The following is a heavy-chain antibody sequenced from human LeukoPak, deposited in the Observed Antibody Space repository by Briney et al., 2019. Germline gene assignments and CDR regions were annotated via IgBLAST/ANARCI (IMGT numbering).Heavy chain of an antibody. CDR2: ISSSSYI. D-gene: IGHD2-15*01. Sequence: GGFLRLSCAASGSTFSSYSMNWVRQAPGEGLEWVSSISSSSYIYYADSVKGRFTISRDNAKNSLYLQMNSLRAEDTAVYYCARDYCSGGSCSSFDYWGQGTLVTVSS. J-gene: IGHJ4*02. CDR1: GSTFSSYS. V-gene: IGHV3-21*01. CDR3: ARDYCSGGSCSSFDY.